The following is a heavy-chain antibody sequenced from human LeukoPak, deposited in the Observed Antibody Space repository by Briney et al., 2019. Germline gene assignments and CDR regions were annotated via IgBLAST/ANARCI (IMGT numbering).Heavy chain of an antibody. V-gene: IGHV3-23*01. CDR3: VKQYVDI. J-gene: IGHJ5*02. CDR1: EFTYG. CDR2: ISSSGSNT. Sequence: GGSLRLSCAASEFTYGMNWVRQAPGKGLECVSAISSSGSNTSYADSVKGRFTISRDNSRNTLYLQMNSLRGEDTAVYYCVKQYVDIWGQGTLVIVSS.